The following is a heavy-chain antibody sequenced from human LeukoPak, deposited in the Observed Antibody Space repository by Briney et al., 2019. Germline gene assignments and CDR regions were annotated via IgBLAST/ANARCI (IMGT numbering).Heavy chain of an antibody. CDR2: IKHDGSEK. CDR1: GFTFSSYW. Sequence: GGSLRLSCAASGFTFSSYWMSWVRQAPGKGLEWVANIKHDGSEKYYVDSVKGRFTISRDNAKNSLYLQMNSLRSEDTAVYCCARAPGIAAAKTDYWGQGTLVTVSS. D-gene: IGHD6-13*01. V-gene: IGHV3-7*03. J-gene: IGHJ4*02. CDR3: ARAPGIAAAKTDY.